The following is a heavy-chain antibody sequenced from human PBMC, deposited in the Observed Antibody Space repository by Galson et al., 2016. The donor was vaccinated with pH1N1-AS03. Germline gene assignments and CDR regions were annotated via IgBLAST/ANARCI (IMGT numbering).Heavy chain of an antibody. CDR3: AKDTGVFGYYYTFDY. V-gene: IGHV3-43D*03. D-gene: IGHD3-3*01. J-gene: IGHJ4*02. CDR2: ITGAGDST. Sequence: SLRLSCAASGFTFNGYNMHWVRQSSGKGLEWVALITGAGDSTFYADSVEGRFTISRDNTKNSLYLQMDSLRGDETALYYCAKDTGVFGYYYTFDYWGLGTLVTVSS. CDR1: GFTFNGYN.